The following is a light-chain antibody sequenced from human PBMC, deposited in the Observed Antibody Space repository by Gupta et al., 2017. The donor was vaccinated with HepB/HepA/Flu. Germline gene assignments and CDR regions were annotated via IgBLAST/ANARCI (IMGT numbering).Light chain of an antibody. CDR1: QGIRND. CDR2: AAS. J-gene: IGKJ2*04. CDR3: LQDYNYPRS. Sequence: AIQMTQSPSSLSASIGDRVTITCRASQGIRNDLGWYRQKPGKAPKLLIYAASSLQSGVPSRFSGSGSGTDFTLTISSLQPEDFATYYCLQDYNYPRSFGQGTKLEIK. V-gene: IGKV1-6*01.